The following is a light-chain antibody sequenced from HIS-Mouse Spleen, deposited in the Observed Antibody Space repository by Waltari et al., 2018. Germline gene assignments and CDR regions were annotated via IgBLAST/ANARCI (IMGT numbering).Light chain of an antibody. CDR2: DVS. CDR3: CSYAGSYTLV. CDR1: SSDVGGYHY. Sequence: QSALTQPRSVSGSPGQSVTISCPGTSSDVGGYHYRPWYQPHPGHAPKLMIYDVSKRPSGVPDRFSGSKSGNTASLTISGLQAEDEADYYCCSYAGSYTLVFGGGTKLTVL. V-gene: IGLV2-11*01. J-gene: IGLJ2*01.